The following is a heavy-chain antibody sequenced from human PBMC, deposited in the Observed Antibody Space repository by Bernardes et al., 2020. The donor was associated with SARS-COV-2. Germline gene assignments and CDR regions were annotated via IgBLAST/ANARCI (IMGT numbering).Heavy chain of an antibody. Sequence: GGSLRLSCAAFGFTVTNNYMSWVRRAPGKGLEWVSVIYSSGGTYYADSVRGRFSISRDNSKNTLYLQMNSLRVEDTAVYYCARDYPDPADWGQGTLVTVSS. D-gene: IGHD6-13*01. CDR2: IYSSGGT. V-gene: IGHV3-66*01. J-gene: IGHJ4*02. CDR1: GFTVTNNY. CDR3: ARDYPDPAD.